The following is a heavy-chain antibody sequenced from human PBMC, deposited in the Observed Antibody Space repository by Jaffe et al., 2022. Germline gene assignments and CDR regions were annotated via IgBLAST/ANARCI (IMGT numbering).Heavy chain of an antibody. D-gene: IGHD5-12*01. CDR3: AKEFRAVATRSYYYMDV. CDR1: GFTFSSYG. CDR2: IRYDGSNK. V-gene: IGHV3-30*02. Sequence: QVQLVESGGGVVQPGGSLRLSCAASGFTFSSYGMHWVRQAPGKGLEWVAFIRYDGSNKYYADSVKGRFTISRDNSKNTLYLQMNSLRAEDTAVYYCAKEFRAVATRSYYYMDVWGKGTTVTVSS. J-gene: IGHJ6*03.